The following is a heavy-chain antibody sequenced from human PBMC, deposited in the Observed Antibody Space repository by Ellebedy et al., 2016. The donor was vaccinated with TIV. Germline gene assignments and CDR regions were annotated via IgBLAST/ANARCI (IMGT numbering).Heavy chain of an antibody. Sequence: SETLSLXCAVSGGSISSGGYSWSWIRQPPGKGLEWIGYIYHSGSTYYNPSLKSRVTISVDRSKNQFSLKLSSVTAADTAVYYCASQIYYGSGSYGWFDPWGQGTLVTVSS. J-gene: IGHJ5*02. CDR1: GGSISSGGYS. CDR2: IYHSGST. CDR3: ASQIYYGSGSYGWFDP. D-gene: IGHD3-10*01. V-gene: IGHV4-30-2*01.